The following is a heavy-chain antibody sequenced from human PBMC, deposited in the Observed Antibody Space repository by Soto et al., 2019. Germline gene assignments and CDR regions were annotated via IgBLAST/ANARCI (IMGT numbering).Heavy chain of an antibody. V-gene: IGHV1-46*04. CDR2: INASNGDT. CDR3: AREGSVGMTQMRFFDY. D-gene: IGHD2-21*02. Sequence: AASVKVSWKASGFTFASYHIHWVRQAPGQGLEWMAIINASNGDTAYAQKWRGRVTLTRDTSTTTVYMELTSLTSEDTALFYCAREGSVGMTQMRFFDYWGRGTLVTVSS. CDR1: GFTFASYH. J-gene: IGHJ4*02.